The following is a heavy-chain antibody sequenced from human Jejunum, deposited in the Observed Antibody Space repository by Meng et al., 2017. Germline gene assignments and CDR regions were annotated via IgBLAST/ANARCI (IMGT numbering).Heavy chain of an antibody. CDR1: GGSITSFY. V-gene: IGHV4-59*01. CDR3: ATDSTNSRFFF. Sequence: SETLSLTCTVSGGSITSFYWTWIRQSPEKGLEWIGYVSYSGTTNYNPSLKSRVTISVDTSKTHFSLKLTSVTAADTAMYFCATDSTNSRFFFWGRGILVTVSS. J-gene: IGHJ2*01. CDR2: VSYSGTT. D-gene: IGHD3-16*01.